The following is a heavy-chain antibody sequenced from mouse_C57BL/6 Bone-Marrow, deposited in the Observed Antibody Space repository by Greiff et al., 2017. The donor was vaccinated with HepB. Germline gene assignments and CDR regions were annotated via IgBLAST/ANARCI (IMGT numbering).Heavy chain of an antibody. CDR3: ARDGIYYDYDTYAMDY. Sequence: EVKLVESGGGLVQSGRSLRLSCATSGFTFSDFYMEWVRQAPGKGLEWIAASRNKANDYTTEYSASVKGRFIVSTDTSQSILYLQMNALRAEDTAIYYCARDGIYYDYDTYAMDYWGQGTSVTVSS. V-gene: IGHV7-1*01. CDR1: GFTFSDFY. CDR2: SRNKANDYTT. D-gene: IGHD2-4*01. J-gene: IGHJ4*01.